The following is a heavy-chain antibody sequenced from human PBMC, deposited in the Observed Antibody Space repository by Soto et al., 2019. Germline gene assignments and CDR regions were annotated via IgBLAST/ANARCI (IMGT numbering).Heavy chain of an antibody. D-gene: IGHD5-18*01. CDR2: ISYDGSNK. CDR1: GFTFSSYA. V-gene: IGHV3-30-3*01. CDR3: ARDSSYDSKSGDY. J-gene: IGHJ4*02. Sequence: GGSLRLSCAASGFTFSSYAMHWVRQAPGKGLEWVAVISYDGSNKYYADSVKGRFTISRDNSKNTLYLQMNSLRAEDTAVYYCARDSSYDSKSGDYWGQGTLVTVSS.